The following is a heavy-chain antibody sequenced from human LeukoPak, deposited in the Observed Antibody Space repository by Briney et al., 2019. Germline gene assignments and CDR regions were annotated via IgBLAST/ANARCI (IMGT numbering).Heavy chain of an antibody. Sequence: PSETLSLTCAVYGGSFSGYYWSWIRQPPGKGLEWIGEINHSGSTNYNPSLKSRVTISVDTSKNQFSLKLSSVTAADTAVYYCATYYYDSSGYYPAFDYWGQGTLVTVSS. CDR3: ATYYYDSSGYYPAFDY. CDR2: INHSGST. V-gene: IGHV4-34*01. CDR1: GGSFSGYY. J-gene: IGHJ4*02. D-gene: IGHD3-22*01.